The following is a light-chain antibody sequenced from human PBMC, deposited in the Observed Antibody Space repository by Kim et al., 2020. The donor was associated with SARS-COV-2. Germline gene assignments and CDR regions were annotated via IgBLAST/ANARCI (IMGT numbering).Light chain of an antibody. Sequence: SYELTQPPSVSVSPGQTASITCSGDKLGDKYACWYQQKPGQSPVLVIYQDRKRPSGIPERFSGSNSGNTATLTISGTQAMDEADYYCQAWDSSTVVFG. CDR3: QAWDSSTVV. CDR2: QDR. V-gene: IGLV3-1*01. J-gene: IGLJ2*01. CDR1: KLGDKY.